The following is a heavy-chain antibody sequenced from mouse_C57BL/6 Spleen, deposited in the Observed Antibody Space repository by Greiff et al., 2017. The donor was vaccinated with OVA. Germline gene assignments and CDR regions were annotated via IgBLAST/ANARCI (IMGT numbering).Heavy chain of an antibody. Sequence: EVKVVESGGGLVQPGGSLSLSCAASGFTFTDYYMSWVRQPPGKALEWLGFIRNKANGYTTEYSASVKGRFTISRDNSKSILYLQMNALRAEDSATYYCARHITTVYAMDYWGQGTSVTVSS. CDR3: ARHITTVYAMDY. CDR2: IRNKANGYTT. D-gene: IGHD1-1*01. J-gene: IGHJ4*01. CDR1: GFTFTDYY. V-gene: IGHV7-3*01.